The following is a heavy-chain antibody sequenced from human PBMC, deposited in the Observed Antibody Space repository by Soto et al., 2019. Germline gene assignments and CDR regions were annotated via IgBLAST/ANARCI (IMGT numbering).Heavy chain of an antibody. CDR2: INAGNGNT. Sequence: GASVKVSCKASGYTFTSYAMHWVRQAPGQRLEWMGWINAGNGNTKYSQKFQGRVTITRDTSASTAYMELSSLRSEDTAVYYCARSKGFTRSANYFDYWGQGTLVTVSS. J-gene: IGHJ4*02. D-gene: IGHD4-4*01. CDR1: GYTFTSYA. V-gene: IGHV1-3*01. CDR3: ARSKGFTRSANYFDY.